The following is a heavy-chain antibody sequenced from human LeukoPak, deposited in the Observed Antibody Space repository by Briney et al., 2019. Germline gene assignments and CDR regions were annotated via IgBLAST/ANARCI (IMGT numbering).Heavy chain of an antibody. Sequence: KASETLSLTCTVSGGSVSSGSYYWSWIRQPPGKGLEWIGYIYYSGSTNYNPSPKSRVTISVDTSKNQFSLKLSSVTAADTAVYYCARCDYDILTGDHDAFDIWGQGTMVTVSS. V-gene: IGHV4-61*01. CDR2: IYYSGST. J-gene: IGHJ3*02. CDR1: GGSVSSGSYY. CDR3: ARCDYDILTGDHDAFDI. D-gene: IGHD3-9*01.